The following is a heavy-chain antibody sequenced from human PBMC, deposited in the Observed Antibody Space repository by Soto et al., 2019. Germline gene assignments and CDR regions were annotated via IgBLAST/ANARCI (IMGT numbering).Heavy chain of an antibody. CDR1: EFSFSTYW. CDR3: ASVSAAQYYYGMDA. J-gene: IGHJ6*02. Sequence: VQLVESGGGLVQPGGSLRLSCVASEFSFSTYWMHWVRQAPGKGLMWVARIDTTGSTTTYADSVQGRFTISRDNAKNTMYLQMNSVRDDDTAIYVCASVSAAQYYYGMDAWGQGTKVTVS. V-gene: IGHV3-74*01. D-gene: IGHD2-15*01. CDR2: IDTTGSTT.